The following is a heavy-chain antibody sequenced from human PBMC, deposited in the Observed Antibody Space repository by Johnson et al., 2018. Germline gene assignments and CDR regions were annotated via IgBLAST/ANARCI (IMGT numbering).Heavy chain of an antibody. J-gene: IGHJ6*02. D-gene: IGHD3-10*01. Sequence: QLVQSGAEVKKPGSSVKVSCKASGFTFTSSAVQWVRQARGQRLEWIGCIVVGSGNTNYEQKFQERVTITRDMSTSTAYMELSSLRSEDTAVYYCAGISYYYGMDVWGQGTTVTVSS. V-gene: IGHV1-58*01. CDR2: IVVGSGNT. CDR3: AGISYYYGMDV. CDR1: GFTFTSSA.